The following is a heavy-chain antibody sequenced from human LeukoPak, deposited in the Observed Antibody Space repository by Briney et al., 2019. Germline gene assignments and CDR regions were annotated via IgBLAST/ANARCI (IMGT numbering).Heavy chain of an antibody. Sequence: GASVKVSCKTSGYTFTGYYMHWVRQAPGQGLEWMGWIDPNSGGTNYAQKFQGRVTMTRDTSISTAYMELSRLRSDDTVVYYCARASPYDYYDSSGPIYYYGMDVWGQGTTVTVSS. CDR1: GYTFTGYY. CDR2: IDPNSGGT. J-gene: IGHJ6*02. CDR3: ARASPYDYYDSSGPIYYYGMDV. D-gene: IGHD3-22*01. V-gene: IGHV1-2*02.